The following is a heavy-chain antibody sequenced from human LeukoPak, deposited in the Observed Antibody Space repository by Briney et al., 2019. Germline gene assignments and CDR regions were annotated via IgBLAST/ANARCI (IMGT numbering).Heavy chain of an antibody. V-gene: IGHV5-51*01. CDR2: IYPGDSDT. J-gene: IGHJ5*02. CDR3: ARGWGVAAAGTEYNH. D-gene: IGHD6-13*01. Sequence: GESLKISCKGSGYSFTSYWIGWVRQMPGKGLEWMGIIYPGDSDTRYSPSFQGQVTISADKSISTAYLQWSSLKASDTAMYYCARGWGVAAAGTEYNHWGQGTLVTVSS. CDR1: GYSFTSYW.